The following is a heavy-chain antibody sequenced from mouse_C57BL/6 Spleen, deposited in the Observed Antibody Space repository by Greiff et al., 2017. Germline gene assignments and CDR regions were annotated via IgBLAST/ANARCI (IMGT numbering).Heavy chain of an antibody. D-gene: IGHD1-1*01. Sequence: VQLQQPGAELVKPGASVKLSCKASGYTFTSYWMQWVKQRPGQGLEWIGEIDPSDRYTNYNQKFKGKATLTVDPSSSTAYMQLCSLTSEDSAVYYCARIATTVVEDYAMDYWGQGTSVTVSS. CDR3: ARIATTVVEDYAMDY. CDR2: IDPSDRYT. V-gene: IGHV1-50*01. CDR1: GYTFTSYW. J-gene: IGHJ4*01.